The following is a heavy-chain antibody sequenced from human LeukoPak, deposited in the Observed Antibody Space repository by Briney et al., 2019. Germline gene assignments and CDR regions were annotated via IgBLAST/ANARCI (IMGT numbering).Heavy chain of an antibody. D-gene: IGHD6-6*01. CDR1: GASITSFH. V-gene: IGHV4-4*07. CDR3: ARKDGDY. CDR2: IYTSGST. J-gene: IGHJ4*02. Sequence: SETLSLTRAVSGASITSFHWTCFRQPAGRGLEWIGLIYTSGSTLYNPSLQSRVAMSVDVTKNQLSLKLNYVTAADAATYYCARKDGDYWGQGTLVTVSS.